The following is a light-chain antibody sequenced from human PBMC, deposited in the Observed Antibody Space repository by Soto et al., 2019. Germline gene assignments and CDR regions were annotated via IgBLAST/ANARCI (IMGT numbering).Light chain of an antibody. Sequence: QPVLTQPPSASGSPGQSVTISCTGTSSDVGGYNYVSWYQQHPGKAPKLMIYEVTKRPSGVPDRFSGSKSGNMASLTVSGLQAEDEADYYCCSYAGNNNMVFGGGTKLTVL. J-gene: IGLJ2*01. CDR1: SSDVGGYNY. CDR2: EVT. CDR3: CSYAGNNNMV. V-gene: IGLV2-8*01.